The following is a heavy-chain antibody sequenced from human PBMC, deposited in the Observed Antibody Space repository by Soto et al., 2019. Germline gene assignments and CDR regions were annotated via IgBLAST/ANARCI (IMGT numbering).Heavy chain of an antibody. CDR2: ISSSSRYI. J-gene: IGHJ6*02. V-gene: IGHV3-21*01. CDR3: ARYDSSGYYWPYYYYGMDV. CDR1: GFTFSTYS. D-gene: IGHD3-22*01. Sequence: EVQLVESGGGLVKPGGSLRLSCAASGFTFSTYSMNWVRQAPGKGLEWVSSISSSSRYIYYADSVKGRFTISRDNAKNSLSLQMNSLRAEDTAVYYCARYDSSGYYWPYYYYGMDVWGQGTTVTVSS.